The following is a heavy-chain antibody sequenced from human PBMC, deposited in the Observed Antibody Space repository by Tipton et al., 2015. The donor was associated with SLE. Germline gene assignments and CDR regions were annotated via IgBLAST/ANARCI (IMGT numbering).Heavy chain of an antibody. Sequence: SLRLSCVASGFTFSSFAMNWVRQAPGKGLEWVSSISASHDNTFYADSVKGRFSISRDNSKNTVYLNMNGLRAEDTAVYYCARGGGSSNFDPPGYWGQGTTVTVSS. J-gene: IGHJ6*02. D-gene: IGHD3-16*01. CDR2: ISASHDNT. CDR3: ARGGGSSNFDPPGY. V-gene: IGHV3-23*01. CDR1: GFTFSSFA.